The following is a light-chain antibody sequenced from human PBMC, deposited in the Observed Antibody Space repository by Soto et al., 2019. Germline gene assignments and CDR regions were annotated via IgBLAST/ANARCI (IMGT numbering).Light chain of an antibody. CDR3: GSYTSRSVLG. J-gene: IGLJ1*01. CDR2: DVS. V-gene: IGLV2-14*01. CDR1: SSDVGAYNS. Sequence: QSVLTQPPSASETPGQRVTISCTGTSSDVGAYNSVAWYQHNPGKAPKLMIYDVSNRRSGVSSRFSGSKSANTASLSISGLKAPDGADYCCGSYTSRSVLGLGAGTKATV.